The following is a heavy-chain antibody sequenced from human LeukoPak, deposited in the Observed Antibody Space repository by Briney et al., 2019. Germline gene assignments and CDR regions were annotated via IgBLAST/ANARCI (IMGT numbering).Heavy chain of an antibody. V-gene: IGHV3-23*01. J-gene: IGHJ4*02. CDR3: AKDSSDYTHLDY. CDR1: GFTFSSYA. Sequence: PGESLRLSCAASGFTFSSYAMSWVRQAPGKGLEWVSAISSGGGGTYYADSVKGRFTISRDNSKNTLYLQMNSLRAEDTAVYYCAKDSSDYTHLDYWGQGTLVTVSS. CDR2: ISSGGGGT. D-gene: IGHD6-19*01.